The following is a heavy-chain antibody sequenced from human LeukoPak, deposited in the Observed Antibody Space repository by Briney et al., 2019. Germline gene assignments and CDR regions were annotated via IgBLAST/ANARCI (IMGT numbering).Heavy chain of an antibody. CDR2: INPSGGGT. V-gene: IGHV1-46*01. J-gene: IGHJ4*02. CDR1: GYTFTSHY. Sequence: ASVKVSCKASGYTFTSHYMQWVRLAPGQGLEWMGIINPSGGGTRYAQKFQGRVTMTRDTSTSTVYMELSSLRSEDTAVYYYAREGSGSLPHLDHWGQGTLVTVSS. D-gene: IGHD3-10*01. CDR3: AREGSGSLPHLDH.